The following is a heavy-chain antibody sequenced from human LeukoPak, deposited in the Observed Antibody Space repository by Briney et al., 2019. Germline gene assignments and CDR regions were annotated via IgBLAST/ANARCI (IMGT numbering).Heavy chain of an antibody. CDR2: MNPNSGNT. Sequence: ASVKVSCKASGYTFTSYDINWVRQATGQGLEWMGWMNPNSGNTGYAQKFQGRVTMTRNTSISTAYMELSSLRSEDTAVYYCARDHDRIAVAGSRASDYWGQGTLVTVSS. V-gene: IGHV1-8*01. D-gene: IGHD6-19*01. CDR3: ARDHDRIAVAGSRASDY. J-gene: IGHJ4*02. CDR1: GYTFTSYD.